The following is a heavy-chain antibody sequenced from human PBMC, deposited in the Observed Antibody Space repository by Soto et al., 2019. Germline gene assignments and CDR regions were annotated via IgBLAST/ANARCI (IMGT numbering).Heavy chain of an antibody. J-gene: IGHJ4*02. Sequence: EVQLVESGGGLVQPGKALRLSCAASGFTFSKYWMHWVRQAPGKGPVWVSYISGDGTTTDYADSVKGRFTISRDNAKNTLYRQMDSLGVEDTAVYYCAIQDCTNDVCLEAAVTVGGALEYWGQGAQVTVTA. CDR1: GFTFSKYW. CDR3: AIQDCTNDVCLEAAVTVGGALEY. V-gene: IGHV3-74*01. D-gene: IGHD2-8*01. CDR2: ISGDGTTT.